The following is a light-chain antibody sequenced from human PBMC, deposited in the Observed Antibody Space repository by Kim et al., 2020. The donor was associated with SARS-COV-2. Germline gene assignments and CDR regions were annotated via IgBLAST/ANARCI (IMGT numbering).Light chain of an antibody. CDR2: GKN. Sequence: GENVRNTCQGDSLRSYYASWYQQKPGQAPVLVIYGKNNRPSGIPDRFSGSSSGNTASLTITGAQAEDEADYYCNSRDSSGNHLWVFGGGTQLTVL. CDR3: NSRDSSGNHLWV. CDR1: SLRSYY. J-gene: IGLJ3*02. V-gene: IGLV3-19*01.